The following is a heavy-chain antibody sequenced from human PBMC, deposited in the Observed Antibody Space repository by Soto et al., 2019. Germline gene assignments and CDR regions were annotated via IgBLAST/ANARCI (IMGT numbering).Heavy chain of an antibody. D-gene: IGHD3-10*01. CDR3: ARDRYDYGSGNYYNRIDF. Sequence: QVQLVQSGAEVKKPGSSVKVSCKASGGIFSTYAISWLRQAPGQGRERMGGIIPLFGTPNYAQRFQGRVTITADESTSTAYMELSRLRSEDTAVYYCARDRYDYGSGNYYNRIDFWGQGTLVTVSS. J-gene: IGHJ4*02. CDR1: GGIFSTYA. V-gene: IGHV1-69*01. CDR2: IIPLFGTP.